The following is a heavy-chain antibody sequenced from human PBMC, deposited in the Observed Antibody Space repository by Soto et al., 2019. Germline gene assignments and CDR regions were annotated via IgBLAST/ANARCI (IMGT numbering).Heavy chain of an antibody. CDR3: AKDYDFWSGYYGGV. Sequence: GGSLRLSCAASGFTFSSYAMSWVRQAPGKGLEWVSAISGSGGSTYYADSVKGRFTISRDNSKNTRYLQMNSLRAEDTAVYYCAKDYDFWSGYYGGVWGQGTTVTVSS. J-gene: IGHJ6*02. V-gene: IGHV3-23*01. CDR2: ISGSGGST. D-gene: IGHD3-3*01. CDR1: GFTFSSYA.